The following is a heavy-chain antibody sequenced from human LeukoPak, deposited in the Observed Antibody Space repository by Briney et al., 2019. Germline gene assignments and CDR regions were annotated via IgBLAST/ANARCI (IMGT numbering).Heavy chain of an antibody. CDR3: ARGWLAETTVVTPYNY. V-gene: IGHV1-69*13. CDR2: IIPIFGTA. Sequence: SVKVSCKASGGTFSSYAISWVRQAPGQGLEWMGGIIPIFGTANYAQKFQGRVTITAVESMSTAYMELSSLRSEDTAVYYCARGWLAETTVVTPYNYWGQGTLVTVSS. CDR1: GGTFSSYA. D-gene: IGHD2-21*02. J-gene: IGHJ4*02.